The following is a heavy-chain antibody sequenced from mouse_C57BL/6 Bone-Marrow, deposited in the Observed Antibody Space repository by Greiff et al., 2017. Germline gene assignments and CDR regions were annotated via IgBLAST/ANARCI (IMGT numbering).Heavy chain of an antibody. Sequence: EVQLQQSGPVLVKPGASVKMSCKASGYTFTDYYMNWVKQSHGKSLEWIGVINPYNGGTSYNQKFKGKATLTVDKSSSAAYLEVNSRTSEDAAVYYCGNWDLGWFAYWGQGTLVTVSA. CDR1: GYTFTDYY. J-gene: IGHJ3*01. D-gene: IGHD4-1*01. CDR3: GNWDLGWFAY. V-gene: IGHV1-19*01. CDR2: INPYNGGT.